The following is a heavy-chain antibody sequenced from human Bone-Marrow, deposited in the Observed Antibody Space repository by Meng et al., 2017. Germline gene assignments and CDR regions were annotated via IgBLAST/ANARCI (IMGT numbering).Heavy chain of an antibody. CDR2: IWYDGSNK. D-gene: IGHD6-13*01. Sequence: GGPLRLSCAASGFTLSSYGMHWVRQAPGKGLEWVAVIWYDGSNKYYADSVKGRFTISRDNSKNTLYLQMNSLRAEDTAVYYCARLTPYSSSWYGAFDIWGQGTMVTVSS. CDR1: GFTLSSYG. V-gene: IGHV3-33*01. J-gene: IGHJ3*02. CDR3: ARLTPYSSSWYGAFDI.